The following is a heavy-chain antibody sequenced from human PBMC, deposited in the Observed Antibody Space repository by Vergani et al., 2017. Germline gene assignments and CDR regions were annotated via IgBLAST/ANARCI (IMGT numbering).Heavy chain of an antibody. Sequence: QVQLVQSGAEVKKPGSSVKVSCKASGGTFSSYAISWVRQAPGQGLEWMGGIIPIFGTANYAQKFQGRVTITADESTCTAYMELSSLRSEDTAVYYCARARRGELLYYYYYMDVWGKGTTVTVSS. D-gene: IGHD1-26*01. J-gene: IGHJ6*03. CDR2: IIPIFGTA. CDR3: ARARRGELLYYYYYMDV. CDR1: GGTFSSYA. V-gene: IGHV1-69*01.